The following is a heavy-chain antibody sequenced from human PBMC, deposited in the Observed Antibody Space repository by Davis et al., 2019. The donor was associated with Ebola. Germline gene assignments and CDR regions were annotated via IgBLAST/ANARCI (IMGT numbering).Heavy chain of an antibody. V-gene: IGHV3-74*01. D-gene: IGHD5-12*01. J-gene: IGHJ6*04. CDR3: AREPRGLYGMDV. CDR2: INSDGSST. CDR1: GFTFSSYW. Sequence: PGGSLRLSCAASGFTFSSYWMHWVRQAPGKGLLWVSRINSDGSSTIYADSVKGRFTISRDNAKKTLYLQANSLRAEDTAVYYCAREPRGLYGMDVWGKGTTVTVSS.